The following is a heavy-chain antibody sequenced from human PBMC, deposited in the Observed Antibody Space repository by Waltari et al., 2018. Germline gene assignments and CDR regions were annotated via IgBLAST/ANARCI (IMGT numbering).Heavy chain of an antibody. D-gene: IGHD6-6*01. J-gene: IGHJ6*02. CDR3: ARDNSAYSSYLTSYYYYGMDV. CDR1: GGSISSYY. Sequence: QVQLQESGPGLVKPSETLSLTCTVSGGSISSYYWSWIRQPAGKGLEWIGRIYTSGSTNYNPDLKSRVTMSVATSKNQFSLKLSSVAAADTAVYYCARDNSAYSSYLTSYYYYGMDVWGQGTTVTVSS. V-gene: IGHV4-4*07. CDR2: IYTSGST.